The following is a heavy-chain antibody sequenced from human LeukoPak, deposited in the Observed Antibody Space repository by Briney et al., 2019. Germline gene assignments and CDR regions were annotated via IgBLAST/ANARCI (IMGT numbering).Heavy chain of an antibody. Sequence: SETLSLTCAVYGGSFSGYYWSWIRQPPGKGLEWIGEINHSGSTNYNPSLKSRVTISVDTSKNQFSLKLSSVTAADTAVYYCARGDNYVFFDYWGRGTLVTVSS. CDR1: GGSFSGYY. CDR3: ARGDNYVFFDY. J-gene: IGHJ4*02. D-gene: IGHD3-16*01. CDR2: INHSGST. V-gene: IGHV4-34*01.